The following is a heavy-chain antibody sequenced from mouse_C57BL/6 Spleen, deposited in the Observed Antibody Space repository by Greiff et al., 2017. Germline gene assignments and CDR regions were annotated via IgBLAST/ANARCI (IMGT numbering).Heavy chain of an antibody. J-gene: IGHJ4*01. CDR3: AVEEGGYDPGDYYALDY. V-gene: IGHV1-74*01. CDR1: GYTFTSYW. D-gene: IGHD2-3*01. CDR2: IHPSDSDT. Sequence: QVQLQQPGAELVKPGASVKVSCKASGYTFTSYWMHWVKQRPGQGLEWIGRIHPSDSDTNYNQKFKGKATLTVDKSSSTAYMQLSSLTYRDSAVYYCAVEEGGYDPGDYYALDYWGQGTSVTVSS.